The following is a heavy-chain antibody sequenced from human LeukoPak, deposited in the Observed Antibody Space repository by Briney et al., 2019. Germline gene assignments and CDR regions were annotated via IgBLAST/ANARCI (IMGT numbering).Heavy chain of an antibody. CDR3: ARLDKIVYGDYYYGMDV. Sequence: GESPKISCKGSGYSFTSYWIGWVRQMPGKGLEWMGIIYPGDSDTRYSPSFQGQVTISADKSISTAYLQWSSLKASDTAMYYCARLDKIVYGDYYYGMDVWGQGTTVTVSS. CDR1: GYSFTSYW. CDR2: IYPGDSDT. V-gene: IGHV5-51*01. D-gene: IGHD2-8*01. J-gene: IGHJ6*02.